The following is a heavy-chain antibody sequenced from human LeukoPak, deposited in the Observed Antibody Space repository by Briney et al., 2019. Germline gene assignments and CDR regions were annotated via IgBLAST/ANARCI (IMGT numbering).Heavy chain of an antibody. CDR3: ARTRASRMATITEDFDY. V-gene: IGHV1-69*13. D-gene: IGHD5-24*01. CDR2: IIPIFGTA. Sequence: PVKVSCKASGGTFSSYAISWVRQAPGQGLEWMGGIIPIFGTANYAQKFQGRVTITADESTSTAYMELSSLRSEDTAVYYCARTRASRMATITEDFDYWGQGTLVTVSS. CDR1: GGTFSSYA. J-gene: IGHJ4*02.